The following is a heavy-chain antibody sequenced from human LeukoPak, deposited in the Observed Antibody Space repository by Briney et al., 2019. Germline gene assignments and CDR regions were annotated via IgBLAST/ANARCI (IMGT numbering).Heavy chain of an antibody. J-gene: IGHJ4*02. Sequence: SETLSLTCTVSGGSINSYFWSWIRQPPGKGLEWIAYIYHSGTINYNPSLKSRVTISLDTSKSQVSLNLTSVTAADTAVYYCARGADSSAYSYGYWGQGTLVTVSS. CDR2: IYHSGTI. D-gene: IGHD3-22*01. V-gene: IGHV4-59*01. CDR3: ARGADSSAYSYGY. CDR1: GGSINSYF.